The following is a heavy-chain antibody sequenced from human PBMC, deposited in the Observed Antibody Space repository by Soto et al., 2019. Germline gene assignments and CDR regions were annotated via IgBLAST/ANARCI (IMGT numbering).Heavy chain of an antibody. V-gene: IGHV3-53*01. CDR3: AREVHCTNGVCYRDRKGMDV. CDR2: IYSGGST. CDR1: GFTVSSNY. D-gene: IGHD2-8*01. Sequence: PWGSLRLSCAASGFTVSSNYMSWVRRAPGKGLEWVSVIYSGGSTYYADSVKGRFTISRDNSKNTLYLQMNSLRAEDTAVYYCAREVHCTNGVCYRDRKGMDVWGQGTTVTASS. J-gene: IGHJ6*02.